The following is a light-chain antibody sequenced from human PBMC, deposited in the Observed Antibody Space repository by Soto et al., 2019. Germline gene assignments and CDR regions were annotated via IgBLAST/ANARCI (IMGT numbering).Light chain of an antibody. J-gene: IGKJ2*01. Sequence: DIVMTQSPDSLAVSLGERATINCKSSQSALYSSNNKNYLAWYQQRQGQPPKVIIDWASTRASGVPDRFSGCGSGPDFTLTITSLQDDDVALYYCQQYYRIPYTFGQGTKLEI. CDR1: QSALYSSNNKNY. V-gene: IGKV4-1*01. CDR2: WAS. CDR3: QQYYRIPYT.